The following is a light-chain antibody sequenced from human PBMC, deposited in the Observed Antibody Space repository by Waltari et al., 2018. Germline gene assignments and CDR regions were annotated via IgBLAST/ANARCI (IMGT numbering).Light chain of an antibody. J-gene: IGKJ1*01. CDR1: QSLLHSDGNTY. V-gene: IGKV2-30*02. CDR3: MQGTHWPPWT. Sequence: DVVMTQSPLSLPVTLGQPASISCRSSQSLLHSDGNTYLSWFQPRPGQSPRRLIYKVSNRDSGVPDRFSGSGSGTAFTLKISRVEAEDVGVYYCMQGTHWPPWTFGQGTKVEIQ. CDR2: KVS.